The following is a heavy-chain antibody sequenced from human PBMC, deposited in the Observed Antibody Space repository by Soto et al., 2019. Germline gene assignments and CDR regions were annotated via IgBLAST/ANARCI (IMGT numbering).Heavy chain of an antibody. Sequence: ASVKVSCKASGYTFTSYSITWVRQAPGQGLEWMGWISVYNGNTNYAHKLQGRVTMTTDTSASTAFMELKSLRSDDTAVYYCARADSYYDSSGYYYAHWGQGTLVTV. CDR3: ARADSYYDSSGYYYAH. D-gene: IGHD3-22*01. CDR2: ISVYNGNT. V-gene: IGHV1-18*04. J-gene: IGHJ4*02. CDR1: GYTFTSYS.